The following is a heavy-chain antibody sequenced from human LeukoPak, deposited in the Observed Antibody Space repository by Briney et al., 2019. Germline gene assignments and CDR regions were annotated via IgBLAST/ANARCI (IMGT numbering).Heavy chain of an antibody. Sequence: GGSLRLSCAASGFTFSSYSMSWVRQAPGKGLEWVSVVGGSGGSTYYADSVKGRFTIARDNSKNTLYVQMNSLGAEDTAVYYCAKLNYDSSSHHSNYFDYWGQGTVVTVSS. J-gene: IGHJ4*02. CDR2: VGGSGGST. V-gene: IGHV3-23*01. D-gene: IGHD3-22*01. CDR1: GFTFSSYS. CDR3: AKLNYDSSSHHSNYFDY.